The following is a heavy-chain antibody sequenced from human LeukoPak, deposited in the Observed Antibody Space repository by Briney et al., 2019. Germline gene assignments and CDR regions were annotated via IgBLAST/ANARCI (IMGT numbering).Heavy chain of an antibody. J-gene: IGHJ3*02. CDR1: GFTVSSNY. Sequence: QPGGSLRLSCAASGFTVSSNYMSWVRQAPGKGLEWVSVIYSGGSTYYADSVKGRFTISRHNSKNTLYLQMNSLRAEDTAVYYCARERGSSGYDDAFDIWGQGAMVTVSS. V-gene: IGHV3-53*04. D-gene: IGHD3-22*01. CDR2: IYSGGST. CDR3: ARERGSSGYDDAFDI.